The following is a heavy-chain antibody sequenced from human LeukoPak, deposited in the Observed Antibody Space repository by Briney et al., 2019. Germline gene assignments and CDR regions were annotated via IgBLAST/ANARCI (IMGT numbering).Heavy chain of an antibody. J-gene: IGHJ3*01. CDR1: GFTFSSYA. CDR2: ISSSGGST. D-gene: IGHD6-6*01. V-gene: IGHV3-23*01. CDR3: VKAYSSSTDAFDV. Sequence: PGGSLSLSCAASGFTFSSYARSWVRQAPGKGWEGVSGISSSGGSTYYADSGKGRFTISRDNSKNTLYLQMNSLRAEDTAVYYCVKAYSSSTDAFDVWGQGTMVTVSS.